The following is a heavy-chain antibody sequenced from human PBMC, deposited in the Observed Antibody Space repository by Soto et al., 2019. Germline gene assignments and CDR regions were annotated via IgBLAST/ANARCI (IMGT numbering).Heavy chain of an antibody. CDR3: ARSYRGYDFSLDY. V-gene: IGHV4-59*01. J-gene: IGHJ4*02. CDR1: GGSISSYY. D-gene: IGHD5-12*01. CDR2: IYYSGST. Sequence: SETLSLTCTVSGGSISSYYWNWIRQPPGKGLEWIGYIYYSGSTNYNPSLKSRVTISVDTSKNQFSLKLSSVTAADTAVYYCARSYRGYDFSLDYWGQGTLVTVSS.